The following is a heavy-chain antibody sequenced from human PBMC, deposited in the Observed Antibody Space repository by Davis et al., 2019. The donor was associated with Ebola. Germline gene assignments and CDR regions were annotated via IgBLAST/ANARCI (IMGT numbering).Heavy chain of an antibody. CDR2: ISSSSSYI. J-gene: IGHJ4*02. Sequence: GESLKISCAASGFTFSSYSMNWVRQAPGKGLEWVSSISSSSSYIYYADSVKGRFTISRDNAKNSLYLQMNSLRAEDTAVYYCARDGLAVAKYYFDYWGQGTLVTVSS. V-gene: IGHV3-21*01. CDR1: GFTFSSYS. D-gene: IGHD6-19*01. CDR3: ARDGLAVAKYYFDY.